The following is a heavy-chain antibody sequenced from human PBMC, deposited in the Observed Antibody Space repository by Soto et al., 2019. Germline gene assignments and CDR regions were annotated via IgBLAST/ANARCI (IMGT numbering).Heavy chain of an antibody. CDR1: GVSIGSHF. D-gene: IGHD2-15*01. Sequence: QVQLQESGPRLVKPSETLSLTCSVSGVSIGSHFWSWIRQAPGKGPELVGYIYHTVNTNYNPALKSRVTISMDTSENQLSLQLSSGTAADTAVYYCARLQYTVVTALDIWGQGTMVTVSS. V-gene: IGHV4-59*11. CDR2: IYHTVNT. J-gene: IGHJ3*02. CDR3: ARLQYTVVTALDI.